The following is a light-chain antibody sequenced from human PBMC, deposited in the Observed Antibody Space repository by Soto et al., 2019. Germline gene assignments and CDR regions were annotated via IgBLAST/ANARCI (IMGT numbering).Light chain of an antibody. J-gene: IGLJ1*01. CDR2: EVS. Sequence: QSVLTQPASGSGFPGQSITISCTGTSSDVGGYNYVSWYQQHPGKAPKLMIYEVSNRPSGVSNRFSGSKSGNTASLTISGLQAEDEADYYCSSYTSSSTLYVFGTGTKVTVL. V-gene: IGLV2-14*01. CDR1: SSDVGGYNY. CDR3: SSYTSSSTLYV.